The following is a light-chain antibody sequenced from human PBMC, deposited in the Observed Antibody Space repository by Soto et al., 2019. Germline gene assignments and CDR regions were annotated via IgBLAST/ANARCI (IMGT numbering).Light chain of an antibody. V-gene: IGKV1-12*01. CDR2: AES. CDR1: QDISTW. J-gene: IGKJ1*01. Sequence: DIPMTQSPPSVSASVGDLFTITCRASQDISTWLAWYQQKQGKAPKLRSDAESSLFSRVQSMFTGRGSGTEFTLAISSLQHDEFATYSGQPFNPSPWTFGQGNKV. CDR3: QPFNPSPWT.